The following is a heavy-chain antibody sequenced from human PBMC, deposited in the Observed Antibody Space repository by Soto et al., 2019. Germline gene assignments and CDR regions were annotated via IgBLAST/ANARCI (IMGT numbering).Heavy chain of an antibody. D-gene: IGHD3-22*01. CDR2: ISGSGGST. CDR1: GFTFSSYA. CDR3: AKGGPYYYDSSGYYDY. J-gene: IGHJ4*02. V-gene: IGHV3-23*01. Sequence: EVQLLESGGGLVQPGGSLRLSCAASGFTFSSYAMSWVRQAPGKGLEWVSAISGSGGSTYYADSVKGRFTISRDNSKNTLYLQMNSLRAEDTAVYYCAKGGPYYYDSSGYYDYRGQGTLVTVSS.